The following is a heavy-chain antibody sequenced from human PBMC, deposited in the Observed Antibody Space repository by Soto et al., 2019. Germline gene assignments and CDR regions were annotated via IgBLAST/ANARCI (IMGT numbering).Heavy chain of an antibody. J-gene: IGHJ4*02. V-gene: IGHV4-30-2*01. CDR3: ASVGTDKVGAFDY. Sequence: PSETLSLTCAVSGGSISSGGYSWSRIRQPPGKGLEWIGYIYHSGSTYYNPSLKSRVTISVDRSKNQFSLKLSSVTAADTAVYYCASVGTDKVGAFDYWGQGTLVTVSS. CDR1: GGSISSGGYS. CDR2: IYHSGST. D-gene: IGHD5-18*01.